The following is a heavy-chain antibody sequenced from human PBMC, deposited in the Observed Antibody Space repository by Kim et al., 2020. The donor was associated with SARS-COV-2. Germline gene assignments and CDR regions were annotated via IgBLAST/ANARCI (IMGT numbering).Heavy chain of an antibody. J-gene: IGHJ4*02. CDR3: ARDQRELLRDGNYFDY. CDR1: GFTVSSNY. Sequence: GGSLRLSCAASGFTVSSNYMSWVRQAPGKGLEWVSVIYSGGSTYYADSVKGRFTISRDNSKNTLYLQMNSLRAEDTAVYYCARDQRELLRDGNYFDYWGQGTLVTVSS. CDR2: IYSGGST. D-gene: IGHD1-26*01. V-gene: IGHV3-66*02.